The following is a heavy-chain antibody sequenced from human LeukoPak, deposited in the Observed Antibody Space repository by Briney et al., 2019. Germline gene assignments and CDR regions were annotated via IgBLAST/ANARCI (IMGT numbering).Heavy chain of an antibody. CDR3: SAGGGTYSFCA. V-gene: IGHV3-15*01. CDR2: SQRKSDGETT. J-gene: IGHJ5*02. CDR1: GFTLTNAR. Sequence: PGGSLRLSCAPSGFTLTNARLTWVRQPPGKGLEWVGHSQRKSDGETTDYAAPVKDRFTISRDDSKNTLYMQMNSLKTDDAAVYYCSAGGGTYSFCAWGQGTLVIVSS. D-gene: IGHD1-26*01.